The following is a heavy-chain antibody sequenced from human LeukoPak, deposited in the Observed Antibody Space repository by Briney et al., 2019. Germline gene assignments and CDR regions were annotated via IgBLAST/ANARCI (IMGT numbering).Heavy chain of an antibody. V-gene: IGHV4-34*01. CDR3: ARGTIFANHVNWFDP. J-gene: IGHJ5*02. Sequence: SETLSLTCAVYGGSFSGYYWSWIRQPPGKGLGWIGEINHSGSTNYNPSLKSRVTISVDTSKNQFSLKLSSVTAADTAVYYCARGTIFANHVNWFDPWGQGTLVTVSS. D-gene: IGHD3-3*01. CDR1: GGSFSGYY. CDR2: INHSGST.